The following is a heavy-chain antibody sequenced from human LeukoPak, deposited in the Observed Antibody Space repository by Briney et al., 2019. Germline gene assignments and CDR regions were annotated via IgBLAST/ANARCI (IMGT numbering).Heavy chain of an antibody. D-gene: IGHD4-17*01. CDR2: VNGNGGST. CDR3: ANEIRPNDY. Sequence: GGSLRLSCAASGFSFSTYAMSWVRQAPGKGLEWVSGVNGNGGSTSYADSVKGRFTIFRDNSKNTVYLQMDSLRVEDTAVYYCANEIRPNDYWGQGTQVTVSS. CDR1: GFSFSTYA. J-gene: IGHJ4*02. V-gene: IGHV3-23*01.